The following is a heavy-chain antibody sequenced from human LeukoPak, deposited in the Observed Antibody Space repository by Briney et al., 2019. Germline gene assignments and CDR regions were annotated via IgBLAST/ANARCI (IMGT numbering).Heavy chain of an antibody. CDR2: ISSSGSTI. CDR3: ARDHNDYVWGSNPY. Sequence: GGSLRLSCAASGFTFSSYEMNWVRQAPGKGLEWVSSISSSGSTISYADSVKGRFTISRDNAKNSLYLQMNSLRAEDTAVYYCARDHNDYVWGSNPYWGQGTLVTVSS. D-gene: IGHD3-16*01. V-gene: IGHV3-48*03. J-gene: IGHJ4*02. CDR1: GFTFSSYE.